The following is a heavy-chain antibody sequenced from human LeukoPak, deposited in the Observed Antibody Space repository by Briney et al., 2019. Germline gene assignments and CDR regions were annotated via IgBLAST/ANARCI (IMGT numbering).Heavy chain of an antibody. V-gene: IGHV1-18*01. CDR1: GYTFTSYG. J-gene: IGHJ3*02. CDR3: VRENRYCSGGSCYSAASDDAFDI. CDR2: ISIYNGKT. Sequence: ASVKVSCKASGYTFTSYGISWVRQAPGQGLEWMGWISIYNGKTNYAQKFQGRVSMTTDTSTSTAYMELRSLRADDTAVYYCVRENRYCSGGSCYSAASDDAFDIWGQGTMVTVSS. D-gene: IGHD2-15*01.